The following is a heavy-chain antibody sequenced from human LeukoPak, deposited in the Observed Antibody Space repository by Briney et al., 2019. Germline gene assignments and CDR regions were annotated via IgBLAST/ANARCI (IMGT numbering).Heavy chain of an antibody. V-gene: IGHV3-33*06. J-gene: IGHJ4*02. Sequence: PGRSLPLSCAASGVTFGGYAMHWGRQAPGKGLGGVAVIWYDGSNTYHADSVKGRFNIHRDNSKNTLFLQMNGLRAEDTAVYYCAKGFGASSGYSADYWGQGTLVTVSS. CDR3: AKGFGASSGYSADY. CDR1: GVTFGGYA. CDR2: IWYDGSNT. D-gene: IGHD3-22*01.